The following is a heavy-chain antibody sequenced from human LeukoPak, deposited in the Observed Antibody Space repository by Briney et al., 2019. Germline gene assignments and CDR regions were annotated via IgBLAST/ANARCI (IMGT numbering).Heavy chain of an antibody. CDR1: GFTFSTYG. Sequence: PGGSLRLSCAASGFTFSTYGTHWVRQAPGKGLEWVAVISYDGSDKYYADSVKGRFTISRDNSKNTVYLQMIGLRAEDTAVYYCAKDQGSSGRNAFDIWGRGTTVTVSS. V-gene: IGHV3-30*18. CDR2: ISYDGSDK. D-gene: IGHD6-19*01. CDR3: AKDQGSSGRNAFDI. J-gene: IGHJ3*02.